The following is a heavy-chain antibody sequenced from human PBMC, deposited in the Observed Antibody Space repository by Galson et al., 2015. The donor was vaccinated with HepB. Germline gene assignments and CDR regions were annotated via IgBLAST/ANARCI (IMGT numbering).Heavy chain of an antibody. CDR2: IIPIFGTA. CDR1: GGTFSSYA. V-gene: IGHV1-69*13. CDR3: ARVDCSGGSCLDAFDI. D-gene: IGHD2-15*01. Sequence: SVKVSCKASGGTFSSYAISWVRQAPGQGLEWMGGIIPIFGTANYAQKFQGRVTITADESTSTAYMELSSLRSEDTAVYYCARVDCSGGSCLDAFDIWGQGTTVTVSS. J-gene: IGHJ3*02.